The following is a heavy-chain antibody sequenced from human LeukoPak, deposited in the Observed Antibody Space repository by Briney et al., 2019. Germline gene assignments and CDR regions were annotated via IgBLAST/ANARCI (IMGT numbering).Heavy chain of an antibody. J-gene: IGHJ4*02. CDR2: ISSSGSTI. D-gene: IGHD6-13*01. V-gene: IGHV3-48*03. Sequence: PVGSLRLSCAASGFTFGSYEMNWVRQAPGKGLEWVSYISSSGSTIYYADSVKGRFTVSRDNSKNTLYLQMNSLRVEDTAVYYCARDRGSSSLIYFDYCGQGTLVTVSS. CDR3: ARDRGSSSLIYFDY. CDR1: GFTFGSYE.